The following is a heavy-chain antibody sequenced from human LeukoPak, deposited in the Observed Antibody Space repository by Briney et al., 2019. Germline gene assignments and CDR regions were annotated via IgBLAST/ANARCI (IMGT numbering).Heavy chain of an antibody. CDR3: ARVSRRHNCSGGSCYGRALKYFDY. D-gene: IGHD2-15*01. V-gene: IGHV4-34*01. CDR2: INHSGST. CDR1: GGSISSGGYS. J-gene: IGHJ4*02. Sequence: SETLSLTCAVSGGSISSGGYSWSWIRQPPGKGLEWIGEINHSGSTNYNPSLKSRVTISVDTSKNQFSLKLSSVTAADTAVYYCARVSRRHNCSGGSCYGRALKYFDYWGQGTLVTVSS.